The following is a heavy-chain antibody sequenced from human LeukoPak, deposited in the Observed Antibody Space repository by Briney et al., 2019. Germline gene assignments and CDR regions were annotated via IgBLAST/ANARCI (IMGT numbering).Heavy chain of an antibody. V-gene: IGHV4-59*01. Sequence: SETLSLTCTVSGGSISSYYWSWTRQPPGKGLEWIGYIYYSGSTNYNPSLKSRVTISVDTSKNQFSLQLSSVTAADTAVYYCARMPDRIDYWGQGTLVTVSS. CDR2: IYYSGST. D-gene: IGHD1-14*01. CDR1: GGSISSYY. CDR3: ARMPDRIDY. J-gene: IGHJ4*02.